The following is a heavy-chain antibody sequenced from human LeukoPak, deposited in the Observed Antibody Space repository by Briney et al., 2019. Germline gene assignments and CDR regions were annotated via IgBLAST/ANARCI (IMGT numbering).Heavy chain of an antibody. D-gene: IGHD3-9*01. Sequence: PGTSLRLSCAASGFTFRSHGMHWVRQAPGKGLEWVAFIWYDGSNKYYTDSVKGRFTISRDNSKNTLYLQMNSLRAEDTAVYYCAKADGYDILTGYYTPRLFDYWGQGTLVTVSS. J-gene: IGHJ4*02. V-gene: IGHV3-33*06. CDR1: GFTFRSHG. CDR3: AKADGYDILTGYYTPRLFDY. CDR2: IWYDGSNK.